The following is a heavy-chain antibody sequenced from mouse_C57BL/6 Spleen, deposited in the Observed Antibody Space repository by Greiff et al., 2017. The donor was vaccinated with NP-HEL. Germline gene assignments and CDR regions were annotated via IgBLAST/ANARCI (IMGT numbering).Heavy chain of an antibody. CDR2: INPNNGGT. Sequence: VQLQQSGPELVKPGASVKISCKASGYTFTDYYMNWVKQSHGKSLEWIGDINPNNGGTSYNQKFKGKATLTVDKSSSTAYMELRSLTSEDSAVYYCATLYGSSYGSAMDYWGQGTSVTVSS. D-gene: IGHD1-1*01. CDR1: GYTFTDYY. V-gene: IGHV1-26*01. J-gene: IGHJ4*01. CDR3: ATLYGSSYGSAMDY.